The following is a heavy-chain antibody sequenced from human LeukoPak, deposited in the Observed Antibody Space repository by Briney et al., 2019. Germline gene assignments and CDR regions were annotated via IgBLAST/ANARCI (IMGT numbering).Heavy chain of an antibody. CDR3: ARDWNRYAY. CDR2: ISCSGST. D-gene: IGHD1-1*01. J-gene: IGHJ4*02. V-gene: IGHV4-34*11. Sequence: NPSGTLSLTCAVYGGSFSGYSWGWIRQPPGKGLEWIGSISCSGSTYYNPSLKSRVTISVDTSKNQFSLYLDSVTAADTAVYYCARDWNRYAYWGQGTLVTVSS. CDR1: GGSFSGYS.